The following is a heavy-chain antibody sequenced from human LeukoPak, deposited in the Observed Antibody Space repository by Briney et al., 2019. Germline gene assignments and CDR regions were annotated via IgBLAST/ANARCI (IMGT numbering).Heavy chain of an antibody. D-gene: IGHD3-10*01. CDR3: VRGLGELFDL. V-gene: IGHV3-33*01. Sequence: PGRSLRLSCAASGFTFSNYGMHWVRQAPGKGLEGVAVIWYDGSNEYYADSVKGRFTISRDNSKNTLYLQMNSLRAEDTAVYYCVRGLGELFDLWGRGTLVTVSS. J-gene: IGHJ2*01. CDR2: IWYDGSNE. CDR1: GFTFSNYG.